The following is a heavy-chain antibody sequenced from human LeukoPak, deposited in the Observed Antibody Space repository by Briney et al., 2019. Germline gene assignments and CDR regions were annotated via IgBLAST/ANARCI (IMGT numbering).Heavy chain of an antibody. V-gene: IGHV1-18*01. CDR2: ISAYNGNT. CDR1: GYTFTSYG. J-gene: IGHJ6*02. D-gene: IGHD3-10*01. CDR3: ARDKAIWFGESYYYYYGMDV. Sequence: VASVKVSCKASGYTFTSYGISWVRQAPGQGLEWMGWISAYNGNTNYAQKLQGRVTMTTDTSTSTAYMELRSLRSDDTAVYYCARDKAIWFGESYYYYYGMDVWGQGTTVTVSS.